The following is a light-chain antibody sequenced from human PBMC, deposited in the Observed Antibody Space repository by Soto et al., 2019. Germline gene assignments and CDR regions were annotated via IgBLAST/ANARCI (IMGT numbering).Light chain of an antibody. CDR3: QQSYTTPWT. CDR2: AAS. CDR1: QSISNY. V-gene: IGKV1-39*01. J-gene: IGKJ1*01. Sequence: DIQMTQSPSSLTASVGDRVSITCRASQSISNYLNWFQQNPGKAPKLLIYAASSLRSGVPSRFSGSGSGTDFTLTITSLQPEDFATYYCQQSYTTPWTFGQGTKV.